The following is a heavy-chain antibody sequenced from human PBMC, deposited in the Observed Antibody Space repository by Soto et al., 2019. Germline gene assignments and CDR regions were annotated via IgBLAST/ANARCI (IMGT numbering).Heavy chain of an antibody. CDR2: IIPTFGTA. J-gene: IGHJ5*02. V-gene: IGHV1-69*12. CDR3: ARRPPGYCSGGSCYSRWFDP. CDR1: GGTFSSYA. D-gene: IGHD2-15*01. Sequence: QVQLVQSGAEVKKPGSSVKVSCKASGGTFSSYAISWVRQAPGQGLEWMGGIIPTFGTANYAQKFQGRVTITADESTSTAYMELSSLRSEDTAVYYCARRPPGYCSGGSCYSRWFDPWGQGTLVTVSS.